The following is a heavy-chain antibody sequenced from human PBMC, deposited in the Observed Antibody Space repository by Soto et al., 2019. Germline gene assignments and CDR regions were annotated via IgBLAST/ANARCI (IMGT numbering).Heavy chain of an antibody. CDR1: VFTFNDYA. J-gene: IGHJ4*02. CDR2: ISGSGGST. D-gene: IGHD3-3*02. CDR3: AKGILRVVNPLAFDY. Sequence: GVSLRLSCAASVFTFNDYAMSWVRQAPGKGLEWVSVISGSGGSTYFAESVKGRFTISRDNSKNTLYLQMNSLRADDTAVYYCAKGILRVVNPLAFDYWGQGNLVTVSS. V-gene: IGHV3-23*01.